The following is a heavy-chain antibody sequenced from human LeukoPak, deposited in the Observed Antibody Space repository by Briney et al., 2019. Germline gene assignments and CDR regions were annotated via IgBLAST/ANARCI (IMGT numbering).Heavy chain of an antibody. Sequence: ASVKVSCKASGYTFTSYDINWVRQATGQGLEWMGWMNPNSGNTGYAQKFQGRVTMTRNTSISTAYMELSSLRSEDTAVYYCARGQIATTSFHYGHKETLVPVSS. CDR3: ARGQIATTSFHY. CDR2: MNPNSGNT. V-gene: IGHV1-8*01. D-gene: IGHD5-24*01. CDR1: GYTFTSYD. J-gene: IGHJ4*02.